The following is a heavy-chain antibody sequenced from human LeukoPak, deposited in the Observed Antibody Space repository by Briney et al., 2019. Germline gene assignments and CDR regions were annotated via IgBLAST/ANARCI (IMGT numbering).Heavy chain of an antibody. Sequence: PSETLSLTCAVYGGSFSGYYWSWIRQPPGKGLEWIGEINHSGSTNYNPSLKSRVTISVDTSKSQFSLKLSSVTAADTAVYYCARGKQLELQADTYYFDYWGQGTLVTVSS. D-gene: IGHD6-6*01. CDR3: ARGKQLELQADTYYFDY. CDR1: GGSFSGYY. J-gene: IGHJ4*02. V-gene: IGHV4-34*01. CDR2: INHSGST.